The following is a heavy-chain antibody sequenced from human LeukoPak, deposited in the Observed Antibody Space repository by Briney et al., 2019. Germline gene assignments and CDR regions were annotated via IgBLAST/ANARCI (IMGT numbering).Heavy chain of an antibody. CDR2: IYHSGST. J-gene: IGHJ4*02. V-gene: IGHV4-4*02. D-gene: IGHD3-10*01. CDR3: ARGFQGSGSYYDY. CDR1: GGSISSSNW. Sequence: SETLSLTCAVSGGSISSSNWWSWVRQPPGKGLEWIGEIYHSGSTNYNPSLKSRVTISVDKSKNQFSLKLSSVTAADTAVYYCARGFQGSGSYYDYWGQGTLVTVSS.